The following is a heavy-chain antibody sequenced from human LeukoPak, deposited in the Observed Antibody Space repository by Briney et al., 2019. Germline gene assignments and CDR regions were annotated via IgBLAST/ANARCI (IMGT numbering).Heavy chain of an antibody. V-gene: IGHV3-21*01. Sequence: GGSLRLSCAASGFNFSNYSMNWVRQAPGKGLEWVSSISSSSSYIYYADSVKGRFTISRDNAKNSLYLQIHSLRAEDTAVYYCARDRYNNSDAFDIWGQGTMVTVSS. CDR1: GFNFSNYS. CDR3: ARDRYNNSDAFDI. J-gene: IGHJ3*02. D-gene: IGHD4-11*01. CDR2: ISSSSSYI.